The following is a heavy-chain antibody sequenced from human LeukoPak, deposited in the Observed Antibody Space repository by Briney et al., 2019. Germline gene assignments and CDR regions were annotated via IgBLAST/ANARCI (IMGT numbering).Heavy chain of an antibody. J-gene: IGHJ4*02. D-gene: IGHD3-9*01. Sequence: GGSLRLSCAASGFTFSNYAMSWVRQAPGKGLEWVSAISAGGGSTYYADSVKGRFTISRDNSKNTLYLQMNSLRAEDTAVYYCARDSYDILTGYFDWGQGTLVTVSS. CDR2: ISAGGGST. CDR1: GFTFSNYA. CDR3: ARDSYDILTGYFD. V-gene: IGHV3-23*01.